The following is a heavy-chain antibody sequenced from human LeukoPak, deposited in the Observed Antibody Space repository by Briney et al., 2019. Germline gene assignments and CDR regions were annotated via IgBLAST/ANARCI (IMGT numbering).Heavy chain of an antibody. J-gene: IGHJ6*03. Sequence: GGSLRLSCAASGFTFRSYAMTWVRQAPGKGLEWVSEISNIATINYADSVKGRFTMSRDNSKNTLYLQMNSLRAEDTVVYYCAKNGGLPTENYYMDVSGKGTTVTV. CDR1: GFTFRSYA. CDR2: ISNIATI. D-gene: IGHD4-17*01. CDR3: AKNGGLPTENYYMDV. V-gene: IGHV3-23*01.